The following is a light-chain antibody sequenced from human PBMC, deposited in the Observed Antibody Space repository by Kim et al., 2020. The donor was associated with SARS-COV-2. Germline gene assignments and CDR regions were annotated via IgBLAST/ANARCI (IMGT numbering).Light chain of an antibody. J-gene: IGKJ4*01. V-gene: IGKV1-5*03. CDR3: QQYNRYPLT. Sequence: DIQMTQSPSTLSAAVGDRVSITCRASQSISGWLAWYQQKPGKAPKLLINTASNLESGVPSRFSGSGFGTEFTLTISSLQPDDFASYYCQQYNRYPLTFGGGTKVDIK. CDR1: QSISGW. CDR2: TAS.